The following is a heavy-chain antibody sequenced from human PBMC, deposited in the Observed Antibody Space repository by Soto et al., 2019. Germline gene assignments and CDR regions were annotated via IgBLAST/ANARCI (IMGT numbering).Heavy chain of an antibody. V-gene: IGHV3-72*01. J-gene: IGHJ3*01. CDR2: IRNKANSYTT. CDR1: GFTFSDHY. Sequence: EVQLVESGGGLVEPGGSLRLSFAVSGFTFSDHYMDWVRQAPGKGLEWVGRIRNKANSYTTEYAASVKGRFTISKDDSKNSLYLQMNSLKTEDTAVYYCVRGNRAFDVWGQGAMVTVSS. CDR3: VRGNRAFDV.